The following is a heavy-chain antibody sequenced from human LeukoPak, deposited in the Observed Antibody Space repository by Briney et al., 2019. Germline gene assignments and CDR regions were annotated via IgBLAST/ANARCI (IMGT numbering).Heavy chain of an antibody. J-gene: IGHJ4*02. CDR3: ARDKIAEGGGYFDY. CDR1: GFTVGSNY. D-gene: IGHD6-13*01. Sequence: TGGSLRLSCAASGFTVGSNYMSWVRQAPGKGLEWVSVIYSGGSTYYADSVKGRFTISRDNSKNTLYLQMNSLRAEDTAVYYCARDKIAEGGGYFDYWGQGTLVTVSS. V-gene: IGHV3-53*01. CDR2: IYSGGST.